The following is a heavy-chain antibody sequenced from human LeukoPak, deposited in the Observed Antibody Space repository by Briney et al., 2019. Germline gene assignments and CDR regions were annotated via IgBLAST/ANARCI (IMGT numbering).Heavy chain of an antibody. D-gene: IGHD1-1*01. J-gene: IGHJ6*03. CDR3: ARPGVGTTFVGYMDV. Sequence: SVKVSLKASGGTFSSYAISWGRQAPGQGREWMGGIIPIFGTANYAQKFQGRVTITTDESTSTAYMELSSLRSEDTAVYYCARPGVGTTFVGYMDVWGKGTTVTVSS. V-gene: IGHV1-69*05. CDR2: IIPIFGTA. CDR1: GGTFSSYA.